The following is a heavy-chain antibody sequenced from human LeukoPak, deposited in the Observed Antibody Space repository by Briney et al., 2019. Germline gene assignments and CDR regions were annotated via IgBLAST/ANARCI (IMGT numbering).Heavy chain of an antibody. Sequence: SETLSLTCTVSDGSISSSSYYWGWIRQPPGKGLEWIGSIYYSGSTYYNPSLKSRVTISVDTSKNQFSLKLSSVTAADTAVYYCASYITMVRGVIKHSFDYWGQGTLVTVSS. V-gene: IGHV4-39*01. J-gene: IGHJ4*02. D-gene: IGHD3-10*01. CDR2: IYYSGST. CDR3: ASYITMVRGVIKHSFDY. CDR1: DGSISSSSYY.